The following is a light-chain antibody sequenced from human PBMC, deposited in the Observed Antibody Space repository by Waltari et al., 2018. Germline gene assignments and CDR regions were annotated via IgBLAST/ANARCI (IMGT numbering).Light chain of an antibody. CDR3: SSYTSSTTWV. CDR2: EVT. J-gene: IGLJ3*02. CDR1: NNAVGGYNY. V-gene: IGLV2-14*01. Sequence: QSALTQPASVSGSPGQSITISCTGTNNAVGGYNYVSWYQQHPGNAPKLMIYEVTNRPSGVSNRFSGSKSGNTASLTISGLQAEDEADYYCSSYTSSTTWVFGGGTKLTVL.